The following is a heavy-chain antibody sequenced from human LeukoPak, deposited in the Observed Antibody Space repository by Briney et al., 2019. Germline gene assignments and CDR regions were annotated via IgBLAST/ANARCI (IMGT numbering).Heavy chain of an antibody. D-gene: IGHD1-26*01. CDR2: IYNTGIT. V-gene: IGHV4-59*01. Sequence: SETLSLTCTVSGGSISSYYWNWIRQPPGKGPEWIGYIYNTGITDYNPSLKSRVTISVDTSKNQFSLKLSSVTAADTAVYYCAREGGSYPRVAAFDIWGQGTMVTVSS. CDR3: AREGGSYPRVAAFDI. CDR1: GGSISSYY. J-gene: IGHJ3*02.